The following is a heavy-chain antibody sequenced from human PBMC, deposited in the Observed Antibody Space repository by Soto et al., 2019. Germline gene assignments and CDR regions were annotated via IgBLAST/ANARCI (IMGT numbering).Heavy chain of an antibody. V-gene: IGHV3-23*01. CDR2: ITGSGGRP. CDR3: AKATYYYDSSSYYRVYFDY. J-gene: IGHJ4*02. CDR1: GFTFSDYA. Sequence: GGSLRLSCEASGFTFSDYAMGWVRQAPGKGLEWVSAITGSGGRPYYADSVKGRFTISRDRTKNTLYLQMSGLRAEDTAVYFCAKATYYYDSSSYYRVYFDYWGQGALVTVSS. D-gene: IGHD3-22*01.